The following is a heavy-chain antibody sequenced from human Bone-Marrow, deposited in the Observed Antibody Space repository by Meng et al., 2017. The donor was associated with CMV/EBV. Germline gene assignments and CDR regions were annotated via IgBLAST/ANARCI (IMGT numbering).Heavy chain of an antibody. CDR3: ARAWFGELPLYYYYGMDV. V-gene: IGHV4-4*07. D-gene: IGHD3-10*01. CDR2: IYTSGST. J-gene: IGHJ6*02. Sequence: GSLRLSCTVSGGSISSYYWSWIRQPAGKGLEWIGRIYTSGSTNYNPSLKSRVTMSVDTSKNQFSLKLSSVTAADTAVYFCARAWFGELPLYYYYGMDVWGQGTTVTVSS. CDR1: GGSISSYY.